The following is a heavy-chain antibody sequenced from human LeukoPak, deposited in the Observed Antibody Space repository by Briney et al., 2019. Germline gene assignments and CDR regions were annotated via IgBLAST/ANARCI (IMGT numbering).Heavy chain of an antibody. Sequence: ASVKVSCKASGGTFSSYAISWVRQAPGQGLEWMGGIIPIFGTANYAQKFQGRVTTTTDESTSTAYMELSSLRSEDTAVYYCARGGLLRYFDWLPQGGEGTLVTVSS. CDR3: ARGGLLRYFDWLPQ. CDR1: GGTFSSYA. CDR2: IIPIFGTA. V-gene: IGHV1-69*05. D-gene: IGHD3-9*01. J-gene: IGHJ4*02.